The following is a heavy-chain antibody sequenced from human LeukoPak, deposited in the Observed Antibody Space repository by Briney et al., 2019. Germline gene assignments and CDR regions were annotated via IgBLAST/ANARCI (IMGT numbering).Heavy chain of an antibody. J-gene: IGHJ4*02. CDR2: IIPIFGTA. D-gene: IGHD6-6*01. CDR1: GGTFSSYA. V-gene: IGHV1-69*05. Sequence: GASVKVSCKASGGTFSSYAISWVRQAPGQGLEWMGGIIPIFGTANYAQKFQGRVTIATDESTSTAYMELSSLRSEDTAVYYCARELAYSSSGPFDYWGQGTLVTVSS. CDR3: ARELAYSSSGPFDY.